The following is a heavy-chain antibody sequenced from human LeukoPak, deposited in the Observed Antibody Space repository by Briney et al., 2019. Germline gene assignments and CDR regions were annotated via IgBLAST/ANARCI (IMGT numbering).Heavy chain of an antibody. J-gene: IGHJ4*01. CDR2: IYPGDSDT. CDR1: GYSFTSYW. CDR3: AGLLYYDILTGYHGYFDY. Sequence: GESLKISCKGSGYSFTSYWIGWVRQMPGKGLEWMGIIYPGDSDTRYSPSFQGQVTISADKSISTAYLQWSSLKASDTAMYYCAGLLYYDILTGYHGYFDYWGQEPWSPSPQ. V-gene: IGHV5-51*01. D-gene: IGHD3-9*01.